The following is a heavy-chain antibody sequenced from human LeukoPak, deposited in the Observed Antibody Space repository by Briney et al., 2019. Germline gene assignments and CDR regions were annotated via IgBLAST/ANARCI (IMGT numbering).Heavy chain of an antibody. CDR1: GDTFSSDA. D-gene: IGHD3-10*01. V-gene: IGHV1-69*06. J-gene: IGHJ6*04. CDR3: AYSYGSGTYYYYGMDV. Sequence: ASVKVSCKASGDTFSSDAISWVRQAPGQGLEWVGGIIPIFGTANYAQKFQGRVTITADKSTSTAYMELSSLRSEDTAVYYCAYSYGSGTYYYYGMDVWGKGTTVTVSS. CDR2: IIPIFGTA.